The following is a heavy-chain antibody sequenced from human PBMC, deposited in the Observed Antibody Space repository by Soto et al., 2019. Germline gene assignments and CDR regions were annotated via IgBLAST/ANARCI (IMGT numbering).Heavy chain of an antibody. Sequence: QVQLQESGPGLVKLSETLSLTCTVSGGSISSYYWSWIRQPPGKGLEWIGYIYYSGSTNYNPSLKSRVTISVDTSKNQFSLKLSSVTAADTAVYYCARDLVGNAFDIWGQGTMVTVSS. CDR2: IYYSGST. CDR1: GGSISSYY. V-gene: IGHV4-59*01. CDR3: ARDLVGNAFDI. D-gene: IGHD7-27*01. J-gene: IGHJ3*02.